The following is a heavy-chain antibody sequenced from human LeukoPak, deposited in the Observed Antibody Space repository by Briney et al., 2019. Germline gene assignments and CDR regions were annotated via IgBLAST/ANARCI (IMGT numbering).Heavy chain of an antibody. CDR1: RFSFSSYW. Sequence: GGSLRLSCAASRFSFSSYWMSWVRQAPGKGLEWVANIKQDGSEKKYVDSVKGRFTISRDNAKNSLYLQMNSLRAEDTAVYYCARWGIAVAATYYGMDVWGQGTTVTVSS. J-gene: IGHJ6*02. CDR2: IKQDGSEK. V-gene: IGHV3-7*04. D-gene: IGHD6-19*01. CDR3: ARWGIAVAATYYGMDV.